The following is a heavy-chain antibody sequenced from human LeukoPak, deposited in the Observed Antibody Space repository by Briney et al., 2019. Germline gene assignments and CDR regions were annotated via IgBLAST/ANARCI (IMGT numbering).Heavy chain of an antibody. CDR3: TRAYQQHLINWFDP. CDR1: GFTFSSYG. V-gene: IGHV3-33*08. J-gene: IGHJ5*02. CDR2: IWYDGSNK. Sequence: GRSLRLSCTASGFTFSSYGMHWVRQAPGKGLEWVAVIWYDGSNKYYADSVKGRFTISRDNAKNTLYLQMNSLRAEDTAEYYCTRAYQQHLINWFDPWGQGTLVTVSS. D-gene: IGHD6-13*01.